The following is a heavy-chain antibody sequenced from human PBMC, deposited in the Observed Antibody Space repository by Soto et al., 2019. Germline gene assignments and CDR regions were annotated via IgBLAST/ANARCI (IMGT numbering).Heavy chain of an antibody. V-gene: IGHV3-53*01. CDR3: ARESTEYSYGLYYYYGMDV. Sequence: GGSLRLSCAASGFTASSNYMSWVRQAPGKGLEWVSVIYSGGSTYYADSVKGRFTISRDNSKNTLYLQMNSLRAEDTAVYYCARESTEYSYGLYYYYGMDVWGQGTTVTVSS. CDR2: IYSGGST. J-gene: IGHJ6*02. CDR1: GFTASSNY. D-gene: IGHD5-18*01.